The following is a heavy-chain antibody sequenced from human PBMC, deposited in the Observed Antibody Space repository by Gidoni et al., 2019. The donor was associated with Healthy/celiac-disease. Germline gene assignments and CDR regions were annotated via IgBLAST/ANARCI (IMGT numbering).Heavy chain of an antibody. J-gene: IGHJ3*02. CDR1: GFSFRSYG. CDR2: ISYDGSNK. V-gene: IGHV3-30*18. CDR3: AKAYSSSWFDAFDI. D-gene: IGHD6-13*01. Sequence: QVLLVESGGGVVRPGRSLRLSCAASGFSFRSYGMHWVRQAPGKGLEWVAVISYDGSNKYYADSVKGRFTISRDNSKNTLYLQMNSLRAEDTAVYYWAKAYSSSWFDAFDIWGQGTMVTVSS.